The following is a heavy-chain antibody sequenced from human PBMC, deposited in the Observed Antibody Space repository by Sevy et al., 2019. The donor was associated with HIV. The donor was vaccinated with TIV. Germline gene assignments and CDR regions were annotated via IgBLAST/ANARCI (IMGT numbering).Heavy chain of an antibody. J-gene: IGHJ4*02. CDR1: GFTFSSYE. Sequence: GSLRLSCAASGFTFSSYEMNWVRQAPGKGLEWIGEINHSGSTNYNPSLKSRVTISIDMSKNQFSLRLSSVTAADTAVYYCARWRGTRVTMIVVVVTGYFDNWGQGTLVTVSS. D-gene: IGHD3-22*01. CDR2: INHSGST. V-gene: IGHV4-34*01. CDR3: ARWRGTRVTMIVVVVTGYFDN.